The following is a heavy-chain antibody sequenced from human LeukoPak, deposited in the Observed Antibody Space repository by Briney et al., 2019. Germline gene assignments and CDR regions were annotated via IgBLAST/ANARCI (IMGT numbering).Heavy chain of an antibody. CDR3: AKFGGLRIAAAVYQSNYGMDV. Sequence: PGGSLRLSCAASGFTFSSYAMSWVRQAPGKGLDWVSGISGSGGDRYYADSVKGRFTISRDNSKNTLYLQMNSLRAEDTAVYYCAKFGGLRIAAAVYQSNYGMDVWGQGTTVTVSS. D-gene: IGHD6-13*01. J-gene: IGHJ6*02. CDR2: ISGSGGDR. CDR1: GFTFSSYA. V-gene: IGHV3-23*01.